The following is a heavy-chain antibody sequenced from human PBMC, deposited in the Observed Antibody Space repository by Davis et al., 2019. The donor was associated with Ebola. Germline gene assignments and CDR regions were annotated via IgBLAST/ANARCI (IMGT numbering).Heavy chain of an antibody. CDR1: GGSFRGYY. J-gene: IGHJ4*02. D-gene: IGHD6-19*01. CDR3: ARTPFSGWSPGGIDY. V-gene: IGHV4-34*01. Sequence: PSETLSLTCAVYGGSFRGYYWSWIRQPPGKGLEWIGEINHSGSTNYNPSLKSRVTISVDTSKNQFSLKLNSVTAADTAVYFCARTPFSGWSPGGIDYWGRGTLVTVSS. CDR2: INHSGST.